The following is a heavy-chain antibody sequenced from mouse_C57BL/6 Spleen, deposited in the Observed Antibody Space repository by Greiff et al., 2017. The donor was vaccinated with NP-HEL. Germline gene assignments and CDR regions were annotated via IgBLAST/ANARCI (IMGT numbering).Heavy chain of an antibody. CDR2: IYPGDGDT. D-gene: IGHD1-1*01. V-gene: IGHV1-80*01. CDR1: GYAFSSYW. Sequence: VQLQQSGAELVKPGASVKISCKASGYAFSSYWMNWVKQRPGKGLEWIGQIYPGDGDTNYNGNFKGKATLTADKSSSTAYMQLSSLTSEDSAVYFCASLTTVVATRYFDVWGTGTTVTVSS. J-gene: IGHJ1*03. CDR3: ASLTTVVATRYFDV.